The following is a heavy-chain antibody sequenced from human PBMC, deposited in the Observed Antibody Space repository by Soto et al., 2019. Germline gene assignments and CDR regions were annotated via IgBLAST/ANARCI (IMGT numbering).Heavy chain of an antibody. D-gene: IGHD1-26*01. J-gene: IGHJ4*02. CDR2: ISSNGGVT. CDR3: VKGGVSRIVGTTRIAY. Sequence: GGSLRLSCSASGFTFSTYAIHWVRQAPGEGLEYVSAISSNGGVTYYADSVKGRFTISRDNSKNTLYLQMGTLKTEDTAVYYCVKGGVSRIVGTTRIAYWAQGTLVTVSS. CDR1: GFTFSTYA. V-gene: IGHV3-64D*06.